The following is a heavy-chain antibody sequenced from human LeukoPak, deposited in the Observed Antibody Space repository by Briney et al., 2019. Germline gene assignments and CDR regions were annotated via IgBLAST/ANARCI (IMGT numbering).Heavy chain of an antibody. CDR1: GFTFSSYG. Sequence: GGSLRLSCAASGFTFSSYGMHWVRQAPGKGLEWVAVISYDGSNKYYADSVKGRFTISRDNSKNTLYPQMNSLRAEDTAVYYCADAYGNSAAFDIWGQGTMVTVSS. CDR2: ISYDGSNK. J-gene: IGHJ3*02. D-gene: IGHD4-23*01. CDR3: ADAYGNSAAFDI. V-gene: IGHV3-30*03.